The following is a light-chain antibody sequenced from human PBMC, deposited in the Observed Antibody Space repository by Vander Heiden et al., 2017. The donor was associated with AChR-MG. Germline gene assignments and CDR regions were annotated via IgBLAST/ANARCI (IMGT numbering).Light chain of an antibody. CDR1: QSISYW. Sequence: DIQMTQSPSTLSASVGDRVTITCRASQSISYWLAWYQQKPGKAPKLLIYKASSLESGVPSRFSGSGSGTEFTLTISSLQPDDFATYYCQQYNSYSRTFVQGTKLEIK. CDR3: QQYNSYSRT. CDR2: KAS. V-gene: IGKV1-5*03. J-gene: IGKJ1*01.